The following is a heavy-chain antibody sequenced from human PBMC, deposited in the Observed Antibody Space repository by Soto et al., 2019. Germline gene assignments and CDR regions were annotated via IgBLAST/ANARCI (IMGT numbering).Heavy chain of an antibody. CDR2: IYSGGST. CDR3: ARPSHDYCDFYGMDV. CDR1: GFTVSSNY. D-gene: IGHD4-17*01. V-gene: IGHV3-53*01. J-gene: IGHJ6*02. Sequence: EVQLVESGGGLIQPGGSLRLSCAASGFTVSSNYMSWVRQAPGKGLEWVSVIYSGGSTYYADSVKGRFTISRDNSKNTLYLQMNSLRAEDTAVYYCARPSHDYCDFYGMDVWGQGTTVTVSS.